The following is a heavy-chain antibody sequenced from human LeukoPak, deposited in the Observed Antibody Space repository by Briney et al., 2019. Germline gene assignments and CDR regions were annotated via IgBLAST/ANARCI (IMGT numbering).Heavy chain of an antibody. CDR2: INPSGGST. V-gene: IGHV1-46*01. Sequence: GASVKVSCKASGYTFTTYYVHWVRQAPGQGLEWMGIINPSGGSTTYAQKFRGRLTMTRDMSTSTVYMELSRLRSDDMAVYYCARGNCSSTSCYLIDYWGQGTLVTVSS. CDR1: GYTFTTYY. D-gene: IGHD2-2*01. J-gene: IGHJ4*02. CDR3: ARGNCSSTSCYLIDY.